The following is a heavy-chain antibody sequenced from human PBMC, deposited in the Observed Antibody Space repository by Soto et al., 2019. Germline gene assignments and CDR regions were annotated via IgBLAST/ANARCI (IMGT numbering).Heavy chain of an antibody. CDR2: IYHSGST. V-gene: IGHV4-30-2*01. J-gene: IGHJ4*02. CDR3: ARQYYFGSGSYYHRLFDF. CDR1: GGSISSGGYS. D-gene: IGHD3-10*01. Sequence: SETLSLTCAVSGGSISSGGYSWSWIRQPPGKGLEWIGYIYHSGSTYYNPSLKSRVTISVDTSKNQFSLKLSSVTAADTAVYYCARQYYFGSGSYYHRLFDFWGQGTLVIVSS.